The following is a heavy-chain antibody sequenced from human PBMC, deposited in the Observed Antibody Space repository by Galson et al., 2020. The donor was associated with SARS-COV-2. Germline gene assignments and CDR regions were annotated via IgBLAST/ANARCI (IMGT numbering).Heavy chain of an antibody. V-gene: IGHV1-58*01. J-gene: IGHJ4*02. CDR1: GFTFTSSA. D-gene: IGHD3-10*01. Sequence: SVKVSCKTSGFTFTSSAVQWVRQARGQRLEWIGWIVVGSGDTQYAQKFQERVTITRDMSTSTAYMELSSLRSEDTAVYYCAARTMVRGPAYWGQGTLVTVAS. CDR2: IVVGSGDT. CDR3: AARTMVRGPAY.